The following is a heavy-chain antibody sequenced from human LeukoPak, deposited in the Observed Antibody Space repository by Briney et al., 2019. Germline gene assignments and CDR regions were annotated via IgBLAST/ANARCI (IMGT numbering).Heavy chain of an antibody. CDR2: ISGYNGNT. Sequence: GASVKVSCKASGYTFTSYAISWVRQAPGQGLEWMGWISGYNGNTVYAQQFRGRVTMTTDTSTSTVYMDLRSMRSDDTAEYYCARSYYDSSGHLDYWGQGTLVTVSS. CDR1: GYTFTSYA. D-gene: IGHD3-22*01. J-gene: IGHJ4*02. V-gene: IGHV1-18*01. CDR3: ARSYYDSSGHLDY.